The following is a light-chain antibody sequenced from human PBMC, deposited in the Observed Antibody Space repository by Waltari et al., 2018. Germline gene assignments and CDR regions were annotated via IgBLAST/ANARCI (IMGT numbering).Light chain of an antibody. J-gene: IGKJ4*01. Sequence: DIQMTQSPSTLSASVGDRVIISCRASQSISNWLAWYQQKPGKAPKLLVYKSSTLESGVPSRFSGSGSGTEFTLTISSLQPEDFATYYCQQYNSYSLLSFGGETKVEIK. CDR2: KSS. CDR1: QSISNW. V-gene: IGKV1-5*03. CDR3: QQYNSYSLLS.